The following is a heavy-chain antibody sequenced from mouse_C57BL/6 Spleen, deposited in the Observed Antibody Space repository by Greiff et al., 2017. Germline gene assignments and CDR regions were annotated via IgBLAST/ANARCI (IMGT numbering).Heavy chain of an antibody. CDR1: GYTFTDYN. Sequence: EVKLMESGPELVKPGASVKIPCKASGYTFTDYNMDWVKQSHGKSLEWIGDINPNNGGTIYNQKFKGKATLTVDKSSSTAYMELRSLTSEDTAVYYCARELGPLHYFDYWGQGTTLTVSS. J-gene: IGHJ2*01. CDR3: ARELGPLHYFDY. V-gene: IGHV1-18*01. CDR2: INPNNGGT. D-gene: IGHD4-1*01.